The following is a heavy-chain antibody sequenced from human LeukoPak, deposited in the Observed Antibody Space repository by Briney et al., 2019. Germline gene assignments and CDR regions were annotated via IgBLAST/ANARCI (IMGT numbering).Heavy chain of an antibody. CDR3: AREVEGYSSSSEDY. D-gene: IGHD6-6*01. CDR2: ITSGNYM. CDR1: GFTFSSFS. Sequence: GGSLRLSCAASGFTFSSFSMNWVRQAPGKGLEWVSSITSGNYMYYADSVKGRFTISRDNAKNSLCLQMNSLRAEDTAVYYCAREVEGYSSSSEDYWGQGTLVTVSS. V-gene: IGHV3-21*01. J-gene: IGHJ4*02.